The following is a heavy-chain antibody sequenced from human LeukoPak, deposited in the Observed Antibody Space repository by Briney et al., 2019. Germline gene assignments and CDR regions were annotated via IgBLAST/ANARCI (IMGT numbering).Heavy chain of an antibody. J-gene: IGHJ6*03. V-gene: IGHV1-18*01. CDR1: GYTFNSAG. CDR3: ARTTNSYYYYYYIDV. Sequence: ASVKVSCKASGYTFNSAGISWVRQAPGQGLEWMGWINAYNDNTKYAEKLQGRVTMTTDTSTSTAYMELRSLRSDDTAVYYCARTTNSYYYYYYIDVWGKGITVTVSS. CDR2: INAYNDNT. D-gene: IGHD1-26*01.